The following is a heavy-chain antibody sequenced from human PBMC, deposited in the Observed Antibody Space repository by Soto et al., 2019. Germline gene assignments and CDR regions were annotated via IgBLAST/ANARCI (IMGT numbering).Heavy chain of an antibody. CDR3: ARTVMPVGNLAAFDH. CDR1: GASIRGSYYF. CDR2: DYSTGST. D-gene: IGHD7-27*01. J-gene: IGHJ4*02. Sequence: PSETLSLTCTVTGASIRGSYYFWSWIRQPPGEGLEWLGYDYSTGSTYYNPSLKSLISMLVDTYKNQCSLKLSSVTAADSAEYFCARTVMPVGNLAAFDHWGQGVLVTVSS. V-gene: IGHV4-31*01.